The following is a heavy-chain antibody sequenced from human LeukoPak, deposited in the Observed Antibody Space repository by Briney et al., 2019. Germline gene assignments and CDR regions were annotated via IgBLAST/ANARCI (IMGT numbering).Heavy chain of an antibody. CDR1: GGSISSGDYY. CDR2: IYYSGST. V-gene: IGHV4-30-4*01. D-gene: IGHD2-2*01. CDR3: ARAGLVVPAANFDY. Sequence: PSETLSLTCTVSGGSISSGDYYWSWIRQPPGKGLEWIGYIYYSGSTYHNPSLKSRVTISVDTSKNQFSLKLSSVTAADTAVYYCARAGLVVPAANFDYWGQGTLVTVSS. J-gene: IGHJ4*02.